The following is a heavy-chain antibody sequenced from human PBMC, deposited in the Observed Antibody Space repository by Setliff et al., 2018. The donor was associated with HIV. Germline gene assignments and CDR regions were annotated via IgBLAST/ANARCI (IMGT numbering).Heavy chain of an antibody. V-gene: IGHV4-30-4*08. J-gene: IGHJ4*02. D-gene: IGHD1-1*01. CDR1: GGSITNADYY. Sequence: SETLSLTCAVSGGSITNADYYWSWIRQPPGKGLEWIGYIYYSGNTYYNPSLKSRVVISVDTSSNQFSLNLNSVTAADTAVYFCAREKHWNGPFDYWGQGKLVTVSS. CDR2: IYYSGNT. CDR3: AREKHWNGPFDY.